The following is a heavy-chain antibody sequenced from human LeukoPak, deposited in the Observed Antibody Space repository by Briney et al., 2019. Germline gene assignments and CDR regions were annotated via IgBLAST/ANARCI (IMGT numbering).Heavy chain of an antibody. CDR2: ISWNSGSI. CDR1: GFTFDDYA. V-gene: IGHV3-9*01. Sequence: PGGSLRLSCAASGFTFDDYAMHWVRQAPGKGLEWVSGISWNSGSIGYADSVKGRFTISRDNAKNSLYLQMNSLRAEDTALYYCDKVIEESDWYCDLWGRGTLVTVSS. J-gene: IGHJ2*01. CDR3: DKVIEESDWYCDL.